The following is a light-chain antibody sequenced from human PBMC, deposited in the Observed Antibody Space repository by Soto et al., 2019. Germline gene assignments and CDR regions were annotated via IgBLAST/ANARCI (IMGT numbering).Light chain of an antibody. CDR2: GAS. J-gene: IGKJ1*01. CDR1: QGIGTY. Sequence: DIPLTQSPCFLSASVGDRVTITCRASQGIGTYLAWYQQKPGKAPKLLISGASTLQSGVSSRFSGGGSGTEFTLTISSLQPEDFATYYCQQYNYYWTFGQGTRVEIK. CDR3: QQYNYYWT. V-gene: IGKV1-9*01.